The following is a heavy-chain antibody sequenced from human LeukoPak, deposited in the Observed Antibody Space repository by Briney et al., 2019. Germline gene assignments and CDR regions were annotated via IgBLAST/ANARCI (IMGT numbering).Heavy chain of an antibody. CDR2: INSDGSWT. CDR1: GNYW. J-gene: IGHJ4*02. CDR3: VSVYETY. D-gene: IGHD5/OR15-5a*01. Sequence: GGSLRLSCAASGNYWMHWVRQAPGKGLVWVSHINSDGSWTSYADSVKGRFTNSKDNAKNTVYVQMNCLRAEDTAVYYCVSVYETYWGRGTLVTVSS. V-gene: IGHV3-74*01.